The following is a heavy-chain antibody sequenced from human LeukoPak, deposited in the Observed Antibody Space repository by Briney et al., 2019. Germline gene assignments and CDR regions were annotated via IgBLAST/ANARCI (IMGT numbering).Heavy chain of an antibody. Sequence: ASAKVSCKASGGTFCSYAISWVRQAPGQGLEWMGRIIPIFGTANYAQKFQGRVTITTDEFTSTAYMELSSLRSEDTAVYYCASRTTVTTSGYYYYYMDVWGKGTTVTVSS. CDR2: IIPIFGTA. CDR3: ASRTTVTTSGYYYYYMDV. J-gene: IGHJ6*03. CDR1: GGTFCSYA. V-gene: IGHV1-69*05. D-gene: IGHD4-11*01.